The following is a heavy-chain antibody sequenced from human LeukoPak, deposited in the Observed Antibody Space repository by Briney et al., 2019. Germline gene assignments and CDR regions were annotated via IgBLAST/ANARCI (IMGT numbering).Heavy chain of an antibody. CDR2: ISSSGSTI. J-gene: IGHJ6*03. CDR1: GFTFSDYY. Sequence: SGGSLRLSCAASGFTFSDYYMSWIRQAPGKGLEWVSYISSSGSTIYYADSVKGRFTISRDNAKNSLYLQMNSLRTEDTALYYCAKSHKGRIVATITRNYYYYYYMDVWGKGTTVTISS. CDR3: AKSHKGRIVATITRNYYYYYYMDV. D-gene: IGHD5-12*01. V-gene: IGHV3-11*01.